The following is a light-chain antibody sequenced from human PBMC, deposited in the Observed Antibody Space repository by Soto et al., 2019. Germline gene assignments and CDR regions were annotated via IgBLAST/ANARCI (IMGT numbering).Light chain of an antibody. V-gene: IGKV1-6*01. CDR3: QQSYSTPFT. CDR1: QAIRND. CDR2: GAS. Sequence: AIQMTQSPSSLSASVGDRVTITCRASQAIRNDLGWYQQKPGKAPNLLIFGASNLQAGVPVRFSASGSGTNFTLTISNLQPEDFATYYCQQSYSTPFTFGPGTKVDIK. J-gene: IGKJ3*01.